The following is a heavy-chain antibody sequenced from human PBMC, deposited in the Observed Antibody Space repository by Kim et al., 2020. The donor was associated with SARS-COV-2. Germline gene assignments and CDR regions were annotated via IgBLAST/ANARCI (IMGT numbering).Heavy chain of an antibody. CDR1: GYSFTSYW. CDR2: IDPSDSYT. J-gene: IGHJ6*02. V-gene: IGHV5-10-1*01. Sequence: GESLKISCKGSGYSFTSYWISWVRQMPGKGLEWMGRIDPSDSYTNYSPSFQGHVTISADKSISTAYLQWSSLKASDTAMYYCATSTLWFGELLRPGFYYYYYGMDVWGQGTTVTVSS. CDR3: ATSTLWFGELLRPGFYYYYYGMDV. D-gene: IGHD3-10*01.